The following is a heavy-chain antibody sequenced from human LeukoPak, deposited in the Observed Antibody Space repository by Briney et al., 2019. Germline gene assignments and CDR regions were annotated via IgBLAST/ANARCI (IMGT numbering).Heavy chain of an antibody. CDR3: ARQDYDFWSGYYHWFDP. CDR1: GYTFTSYA. J-gene: IGHJ5*02. Sequence: GASVKVSCKASGYTFTSYAMHWVRQAPGQRLEWTGWINAGNGNTKYSQKFQGRVTITRDTSASTAYMELSSLRSEDTAVYYCARQDYDFWSGYYHWFDPWGQGTLVTVSS. D-gene: IGHD3-3*01. V-gene: IGHV1-3*01. CDR2: INAGNGNT.